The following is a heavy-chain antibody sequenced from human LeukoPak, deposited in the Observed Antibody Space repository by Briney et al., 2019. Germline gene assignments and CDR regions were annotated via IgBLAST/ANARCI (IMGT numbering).Heavy chain of an antibody. CDR3: ARDSDDPPFDY. CDR2: ISYDGSNK. J-gene: IGHJ4*02. D-gene: IGHD1-1*01. CDR1: GFTFSSYA. V-gene: IGHV3-30-3*01. Sequence: GGSLRLSCAASGFTFSSYAMHWVRQAPGKGLEWVAVISYDGSNKYYADSVKGRFTISRDNSKNTMSLQMNSLRAEDTAVYYCARDSDDPPFDYWGQGTLVTVSS.